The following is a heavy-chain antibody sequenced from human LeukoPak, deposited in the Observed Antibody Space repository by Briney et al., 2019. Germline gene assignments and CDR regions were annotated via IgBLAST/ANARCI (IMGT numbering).Heavy chain of an antibody. J-gene: IGHJ5*02. CDR3: AGVRHWNYVWWFDP. V-gene: IGHV4-34*01. Sequence: SETLSLTCAVYGGSFSGYYWSWIRQPPGKGLGWIGEINHSGSTNYNPSLKSRVTISVDTSKNQFSLKLSSVTAADTAVYYCAGVRHWNYVWWFDPWGQGTLVTVSS. D-gene: IGHD1-7*01. CDR2: INHSGST. CDR1: GGSFSGYY.